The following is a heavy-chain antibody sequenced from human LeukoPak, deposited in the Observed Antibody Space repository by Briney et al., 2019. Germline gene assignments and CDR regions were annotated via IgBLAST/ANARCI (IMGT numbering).Heavy chain of an antibody. J-gene: IGHJ4*02. V-gene: IGHV3-23*01. CDR2: ISGSGGST. CDR1: GFTFSSYG. D-gene: IGHD3-22*01. Sequence: GGSLRLSCAASGFTFSSYGMSWLRQAPGQGLEWVSAISGSGGSTYYADSVKGRFTISRDNSKNTLYLQMNSLRAEDTAVYYCATATLYYYDSSGKNDYWGQGTLVTVSS. CDR3: ATATLYYYDSSGKNDY.